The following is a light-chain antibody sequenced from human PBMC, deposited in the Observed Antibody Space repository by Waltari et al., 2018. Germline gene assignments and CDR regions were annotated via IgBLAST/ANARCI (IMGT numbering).Light chain of an antibody. CDR1: QRCSRA. CDR3: QLYVRLPGT. J-gene: IGKJ1*01. CDR2: AAS. Sequence: EIVLTQSPGPLSLSPGDRATLSCRASQRCSRALAWYQQKPGQAPRLLIYAASTRAIGIPDRFSGGGSATDVSHAIGGLVPEEFAVYYCQLYVRLPGTFDQGGSVEIK. V-gene: IGKV3-20*01.